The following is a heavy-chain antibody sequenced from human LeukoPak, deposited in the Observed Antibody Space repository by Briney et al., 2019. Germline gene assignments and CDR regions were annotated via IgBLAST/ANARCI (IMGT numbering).Heavy chain of an antibody. D-gene: IGHD1-26*01. V-gene: IGHV3-30*02. Sequence: GGSLRLSCAAAGLTFSNYGMHWVRQAPGKGLQWVAYIRYDGRNKYSADSVKGRFTISRDNAKNSLYMQMNSLRAEDTAVYYCASGGGATRSGYAFDMWGQGTMVTVSS. CDR3: ASGGGATRSGYAFDM. CDR1: GLTFSNYG. CDR2: IRYDGRNK. J-gene: IGHJ3*02.